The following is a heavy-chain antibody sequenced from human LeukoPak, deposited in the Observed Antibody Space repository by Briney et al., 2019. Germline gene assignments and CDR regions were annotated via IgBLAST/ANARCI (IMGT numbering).Heavy chain of an antibody. V-gene: IGHV1-2*02. J-gene: IGHJ3*02. CDR3: ARGGVLLWFGELLFNAFDI. D-gene: IGHD3-10*01. CDR1: GYTFTGYY. CDR2: INPNSGGT. Sequence: ASVKVSCKASGYTFTGYYMHWVRQAPGQGLEWMGWINPNSGGTNYAQKFQGRVTMTTDTSTSTAYMELRSLRSDDTAVYYCARGGVLLWFGELLFNAFDIWGQGTMVTVSS.